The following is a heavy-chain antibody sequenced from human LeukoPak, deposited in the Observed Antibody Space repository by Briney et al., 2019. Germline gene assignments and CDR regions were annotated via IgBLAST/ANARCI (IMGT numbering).Heavy chain of an antibody. J-gene: IGHJ5*02. CDR3: AREDLSIAAAAGNWFDP. Sequence: ASVKVSCKASGYTFTGYYMHWVRQAPGQGLEWMGWINPNSGGTNYAQKFQGRVTMTRDTSISTAYMELSRLRSDDTAVYYCAREDLSIAAAAGNWFDPWGQGTLVTVSS. CDR1: GYTFTGYY. CDR2: INPNSGGT. D-gene: IGHD6-13*01. V-gene: IGHV1-2*02.